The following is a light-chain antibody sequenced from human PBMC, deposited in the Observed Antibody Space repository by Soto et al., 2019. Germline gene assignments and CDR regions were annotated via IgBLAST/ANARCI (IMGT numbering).Light chain of an antibody. CDR2: EVS. V-gene: IGLV2-14*01. CDR1: SSDVGGYNS. CDR3: SSYTTSSSL. J-gene: IGLJ2*01. Sequence: QSVLTQPASVSGSPGQSITISCTGTSSDVGGYNSVSWYQQHPGKAPKLMIYEVSNRPSGISNRFSGSKSGNTASLTISGLQAEDEAYYFCSSYTTSSSLFGAGTKLTVL.